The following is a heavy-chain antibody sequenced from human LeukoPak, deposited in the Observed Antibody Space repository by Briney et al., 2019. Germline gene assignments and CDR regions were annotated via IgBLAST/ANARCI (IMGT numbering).Heavy chain of an antibody. CDR2: IKQDGSEE. J-gene: IGHJ5*02. Sequence: PGGSLRLSCAASGFTFSSYWMSWVRQAPGKGLEWVANIKQDGSEENYVDSVKGRFTISRDNAKNTLNLQMNSLRAEDTAVYYCARDLGQYYDTSDNWFDPWGQGTLVTVSS. CDR3: ARDLGQYYDTSDNWFDP. D-gene: IGHD3-22*01. CDR1: GFTFSSYW. V-gene: IGHV3-7*01.